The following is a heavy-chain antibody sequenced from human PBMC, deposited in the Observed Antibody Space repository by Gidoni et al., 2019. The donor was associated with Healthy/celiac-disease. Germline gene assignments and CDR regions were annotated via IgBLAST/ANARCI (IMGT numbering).Heavy chain of an antibody. D-gene: IGHD3-16*01. Sequence: QVQLVESGGGVVQPGRSLRLSCAASGFTFSSYGMHWVRQAPGKGLEWVAVIWYDGINKYYADSVKGRFTISRDNSKNTLYLQMNSLRAEDTAVYYCARGSDLITFGGVIAHWGQGTLVTVSS. CDR3: ARGSDLITFGGVIAH. CDR1: GFTFSSYG. J-gene: IGHJ5*02. CDR2: IWYDGINK. V-gene: IGHV3-33*01.